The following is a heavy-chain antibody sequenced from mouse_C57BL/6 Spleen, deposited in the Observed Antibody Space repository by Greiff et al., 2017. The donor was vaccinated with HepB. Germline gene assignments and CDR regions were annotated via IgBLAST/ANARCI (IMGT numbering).Heavy chain of an antibody. CDR1: GYTFTDYE. J-gene: IGHJ3*01. CDR3: TRIYYGNYWFAY. Sequence: QVTLKESGAELVRPGASVTLSCKASGYTFTDYEMHWVKQTPVHGLEWIGAIDPETGGTAYNQKFKGKAILTADKSSSTAYMELRSLTSEDSAVYYCTRIYYGNYWFAYWGQGTLVTVSA. V-gene: IGHV1-15*01. D-gene: IGHD2-1*01. CDR2: IDPETGGT.